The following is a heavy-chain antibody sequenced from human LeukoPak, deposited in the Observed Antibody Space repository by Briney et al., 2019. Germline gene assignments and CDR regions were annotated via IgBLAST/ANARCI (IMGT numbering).Heavy chain of an antibody. D-gene: IGHD3-22*01. CDR1: GFTFSSYA. J-gene: IGHJ3*01. V-gene: IGHV3-23*01. Sequence: PGGSLRLSCAASGFTFSSYAMSWVRQAQGKGLEWVSAISGSGGSTYYADSVKGRFTISRDNSKNTLYLHMNSLRAEDTAVYYCARDRETYFYDSSDGVWGHGTMVTVSS. CDR3: ARDRETYFYDSSDGV. CDR2: ISGSGGST.